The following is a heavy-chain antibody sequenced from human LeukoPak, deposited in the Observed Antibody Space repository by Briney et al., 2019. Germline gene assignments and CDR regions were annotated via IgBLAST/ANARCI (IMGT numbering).Heavy chain of an antibody. V-gene: IGHV3-66*01. CDR2: IYSGGST. D-gene: IGHD3-22*01. CDR1: GFTVSSNY. Sequence: GGSLRLSCAASGFTVSSNYMSWVRQAPGKGLEWVSVIYSGGSTYYADSVKGRFTISRDNSKNTLYLQMNSLRAEDTAVYYCARNPGDYDSSGYDAFDIWGQGTMVTVSS. J-gene: IGHJ3*02. CDR3: ARNPGDYDSSGYDAFDI.